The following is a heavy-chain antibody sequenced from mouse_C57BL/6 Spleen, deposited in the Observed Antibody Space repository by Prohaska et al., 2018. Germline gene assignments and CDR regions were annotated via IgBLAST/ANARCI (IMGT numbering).Heavy chain of an antibody. CDR2: INPNNGGT. Sequence: QSHGKSLEWIGDINPNNGGTSYNQKFKGKATLTVDKSSSTAYMELRSLTSEDSAVYYCARVDYHDYWGQGTTLTVSS. V-gene: IGHV1-26*01. CDR3: ARVDYHDY. J-gene: IGHJ2*01. D-gene: IGHD1-1*02.